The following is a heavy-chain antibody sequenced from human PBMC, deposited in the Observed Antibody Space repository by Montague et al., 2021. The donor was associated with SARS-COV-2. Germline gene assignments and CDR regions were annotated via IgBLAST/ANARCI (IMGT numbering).Heavy chain of an antibody. Sequence: SETLSLTCAVYGGSFSGYYWGWIRQPPGKGLEWIGSIYYSGSTYYNPSLKSRVTISVDTSKNQFSLKLSSVTAADTAVYYCAGRGVRYSSSWYSYWFDPWGQGTLVTVSS. CDR1: GGSFSGYY. V-gene: IGHV4-39*01. CDR3: AGRGVRYSSSWYSYWFDP. D-gene: IGHD6-13*01. J-gene: IGHJ5*02. CDR2: IYYSGST.